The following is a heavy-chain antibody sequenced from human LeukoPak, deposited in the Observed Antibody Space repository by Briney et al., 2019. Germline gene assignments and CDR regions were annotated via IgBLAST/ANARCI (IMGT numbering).Heavy chain of an antibody. D-gene: IGHD3-22*01. CDR1: GFTFSDYY. V-gene: IGHV3-11*01. CDR3: VRGPSDSSLPGY. Sequence: GGSLRLPCAASGFTFSDYYMSWIRQAPGKGLEWVSYIGDSGTPIYYANSVKGRFTISRDNAKSSLYLQMDSLRAEDAAVYYCVRGPSDSSLPGYWGQGTLVTVSS. J-gene: IGHJ4*02. CDR2: IGDSGTPI.